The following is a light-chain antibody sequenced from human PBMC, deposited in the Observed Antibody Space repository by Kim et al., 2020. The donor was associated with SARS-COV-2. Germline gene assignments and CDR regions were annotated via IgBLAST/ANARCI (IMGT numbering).Light chain of an antibody. V-gene: IGLV1-47*01. CDR3: AAWDDSLSAL. CDR2: RNN. Sequence: PRQRGTISCSGSSSNIGSNYVYWYQQLPGTAPKLLIYRNNQRPSGVPDRFSGSKSGTSASLAISGLRSEDEADYYCAAWDDSLSALFGGGTQLTVL. CDR1: SSNIGSNY. J-gene: IGLJ3*02.